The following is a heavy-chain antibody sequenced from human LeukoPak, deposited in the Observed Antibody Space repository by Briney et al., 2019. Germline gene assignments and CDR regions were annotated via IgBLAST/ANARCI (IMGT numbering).Heavy chain of an antibody. CDR2: INPNSGGT. D-gene: IGHD2-2*01. J-gene: IGHJ6*02. Sequence: ASVKVSCKASGYTFTGYYMHWVRQAPGQGLEWMGWINPNSGGTNYAQKFQGRVTMTRDTSISTAYMELSRLRSDDTAVYYCARVPAAPPSYYYGMGVWGQGTTVTVSS. CDR1: GYTFTGYY. V-gene: IGHV1-2*02. CDR3: ARVPAAPPSYYYGMGV.